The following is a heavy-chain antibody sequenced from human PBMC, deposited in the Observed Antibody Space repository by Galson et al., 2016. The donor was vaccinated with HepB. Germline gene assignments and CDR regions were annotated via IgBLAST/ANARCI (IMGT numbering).Heavy chain of an antibody. CDR2: ISAYNGNT. CDR1: GYTFTSYG. Sequence: SVKVSCKASGYTFTSYGISWVRQAPGQGLEWMGWISAYNGNTNYTQKFQGRVTLTTDPSTSTAYMELRSLRSDDTAVYYCARRSYYYYNGMDVWGQGTTVTVSS. J-gene: IGHJ6*02. V-gene: IGHV1-18*01. CDR3: ARRSYYYYNGMDV.